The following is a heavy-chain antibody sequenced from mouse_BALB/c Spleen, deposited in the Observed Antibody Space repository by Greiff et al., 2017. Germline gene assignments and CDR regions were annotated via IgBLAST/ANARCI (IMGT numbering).Heavy chain of an antibody. CDR1: GFSLTSYD. CDR2: IWSGGNT. V-gene: IGHV2-2*02. J-gene: IGHJ3*01. CDR3: ARSLGGFAY. Sequence: QVQLQQSGPGLVQPSQSLSITCTVSGFSLTSYDVHWVRQSPGKGLEWLGVIWSGGNTDYNAAFISRLSISKDNSKSQVFFKMNSLQANDTAIYYCARSLGGFAYWGQGTLVTVSA. D-gene: IGHD3-3*01.